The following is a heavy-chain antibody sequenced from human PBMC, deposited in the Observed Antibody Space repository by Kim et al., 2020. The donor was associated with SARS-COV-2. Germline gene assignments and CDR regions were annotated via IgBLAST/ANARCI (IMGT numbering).Heavy chain of an antibody. J-gene: IGHJ5*01. D-gene: IGHD3-3*01. V-gene: IGHV1-2*02. CDR1: GYKFTGFY. CDR2: SNPSRGTT. CDR3: ARDSDDQVSIYFDS. Sequence: ASVKVSCKASGYKFTGFYIHWVRQVPGQGLEWKGWSNPSRGTTEYAHNIQGRVSMTRDTSTATAYMELSNLGSDDTALYFCARDSDDQVSIYFDSWGQGT.